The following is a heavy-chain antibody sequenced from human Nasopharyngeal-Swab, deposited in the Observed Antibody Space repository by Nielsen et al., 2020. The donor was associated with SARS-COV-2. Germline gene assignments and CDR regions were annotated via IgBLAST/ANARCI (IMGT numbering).Heavy chain of an antibody. J-gene: IGHJ6*02. Sequence: GGSLRLSCAGSGFTFSRYWMSWVRQAPGKGLEWVANIKQDGSEKYYEDSVKGRFTISRDNAKNSLYLQVNSLRAEDTAVYYCARDKGMRDYVWGSYRSSYYYYYGMDVWGQGTTVTVSS. CDR2: IKQDGSEK. D-gene: IGHD3-16*02. CDR3: ARDKGMRDYVWGSYRSSYYYYYGMDV. V-gene: IGHV3-7*01. CDR1: GFTFSRYW.